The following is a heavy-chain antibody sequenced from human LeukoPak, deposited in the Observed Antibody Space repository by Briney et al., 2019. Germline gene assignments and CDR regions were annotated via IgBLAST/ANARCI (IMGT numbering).Heavy chain of an antibody. V-gene: IGHV3-23*01. J-gene: IGHJ5*02. CDR2: ISGSGGST. D-gene: IGHD3-22*01. Sequence: GGSLRLSCAASRFTFSSYAMSWVRQAPGKGLEWVSAISGSGGSTYYAGSVKGRFTISRDNSKNTLYLQMNSLRAEDTAVYYCAKSPSPFTMIGSWFDPWGQGTLVTVSS. CDR3: AKSPSPFTMIGSWFDP. CDR1: RFTFSSYA.